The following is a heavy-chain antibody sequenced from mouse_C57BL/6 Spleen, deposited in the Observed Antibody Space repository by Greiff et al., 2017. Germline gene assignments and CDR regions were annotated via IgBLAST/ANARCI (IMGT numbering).Heavy chain of an antibody. CDR1: GYTFTDYY. Sequence: EVQLQQSGPELVKPGASVKISCKASGYTFTDYYMNWVKQSHGKSLEWIGDINPNNGGTSYNQKFKGKATLTVDKSSSTAYMALRSLTSEESAVNYCARRVYCYGTLYYYAMDYWGQGTSVTVSS. D-gene: IGHD1-1*01. V-gene: IGHV1-26*01. CDR3: ARRVYCYGTLYYYAMDY. J-gene: IGHJ4*01. CDR2: INPNNGGT.